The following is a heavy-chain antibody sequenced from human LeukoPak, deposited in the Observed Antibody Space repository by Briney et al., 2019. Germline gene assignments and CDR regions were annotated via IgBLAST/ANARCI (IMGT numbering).Heavy chain of an antibody. D-gene: IGHD6-13*01. CDR1: GFTFSSYW. Sequence: GGSLRLSCAASGFTFSSYWMHWVRQAPGQGLVWVSRISSDGSSTSYADSVKGRFTISRDNAKNTLYLQMNSLRAEVTAVYYCARDLFVSSFLLDYWGQGTLVTVSS. J-gene: IGHJ4*02. CDR2: ISSDGSST. CDR3: ARDLFVSSFLLDY. V-gene: IGHV3-74*01.